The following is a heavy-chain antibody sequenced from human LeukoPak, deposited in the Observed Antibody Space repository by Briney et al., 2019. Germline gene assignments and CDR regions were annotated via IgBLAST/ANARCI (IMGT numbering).Heavy chain of an antibody. J-gene: IGHJ4*02. D-gene: IGHD3/OR15-3a*01. V-gene: IGHV3-23*01. CDR2: ISGSGGST. CDR1: RFTFSSYA. Sequence: GGSLRLSCAASRFTFSSYAMSWVRQAPGKGLEWVSAISGSGGSTYYADSVKGRFTISRDNSKNTLYLQMNSLRAEDTAVYYCAKDWRFLDWPPYYFDYWGQGTLVTVSS. CDR3: AKDWRFLDWPPYYFDY.